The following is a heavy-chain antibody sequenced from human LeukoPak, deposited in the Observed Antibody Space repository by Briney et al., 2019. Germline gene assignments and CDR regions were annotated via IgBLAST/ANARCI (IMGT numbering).Heavy chain of an antibody. D-gene: IGHD1-26*01. CDR3: ARVYSGRTWHYFDY. V-gene: IGHV4-39*07. CDR1: GGSIKSSTYY. J-gene: IGHJ4*02. CDR2: IYYSGSI. Sequence: PSETLSLTCSVSGGSIKSSTYYWVWIRQAPGRGLEWIGNIYYSGSIYYNPSLNSRATISVDTSKNQFSLKLSSVTAADTAVYYCARVYSGRTWHYFDYWGQGTLVTVSS.